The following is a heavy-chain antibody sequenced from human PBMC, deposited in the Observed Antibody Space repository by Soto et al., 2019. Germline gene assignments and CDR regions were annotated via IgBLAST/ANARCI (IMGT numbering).Heavy chain of an antibody. Sequence: QPGGSLRLSCTASGLTFSAYAMTWVRQAPGKGLEWVSTISGTADDTYYAGSVKGRFIISRDNSKNTLFLQMNSLRAEDTALYHCAKRFGSGYYSAFDVWGQGTMVTVSS. V-gene: IGHV3-23*01. CDR3: AKRFGSGYYSAFDV. CDR2: ISGTADDT. D-gene: IGHD3-22*01. CDR1: GLTFSAYA. J-gene: IGHJ3*01.